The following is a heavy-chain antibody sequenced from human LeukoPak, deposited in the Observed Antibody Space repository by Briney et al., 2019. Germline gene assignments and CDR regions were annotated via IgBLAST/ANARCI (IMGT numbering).Heavy chain of an antibody. CDR2: IYYSGST. J-gene: IGHJ4*02. CDR3: AGSNIVATITEV. Sequence: SSETLSLTCTVSGGSISSSSYYWGWIRQPPGKGLEWIGSIYYSGSTYYNPSLKSRVTISVDTSKTQFSLKLSSVPAADTAVYYCAGSNIVATITEVWGQGTLVTVYS. CDR1: GGSISSSSYY. V-gene: IGHV4-39*01. D-gene: IGHD5-12*01.